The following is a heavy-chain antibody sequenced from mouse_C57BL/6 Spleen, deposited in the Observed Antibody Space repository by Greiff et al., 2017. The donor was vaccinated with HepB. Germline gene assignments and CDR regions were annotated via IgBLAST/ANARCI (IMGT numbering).Heavy chain of an antibody. Sequence: EVQVVESGGDLVKPGGSLKLSCAASGFTFSSYGMSWVRQTPDKRLEWVATISSGGSYTYYPDSVKGRFTISRDNAKNTLYLQMSSLKAEDTAMYYGARQDGIYYYGSPHWYFDVWGTGTTVTVSS. J-gene: IGHJ1*03. D-gene: IGHD1-1*01. V-gene: IGHV5-6*01. CDR2: ISSGGSYT. CDR3: ARQDGIYYYGSPHWYFDV. CDR1: GFTFSSYG.